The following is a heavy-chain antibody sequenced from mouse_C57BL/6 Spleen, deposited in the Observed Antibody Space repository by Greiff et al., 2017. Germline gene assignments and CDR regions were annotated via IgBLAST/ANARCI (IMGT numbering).Heavy chain of an antibody. CDR1: GFTFSDYG. J-gene: IGHJ4*01. Sequence: EVKLVESGGGLVKPGGSLKLSCAASGFTFSDYGMHWVRQAPEKGLEWVAYISSGSSTIYYADTVKGRFTISRDNAKNTLFLQMTSLRSEDTAMYYCARGERTVSTRRGYAMDYWGQGTSVTVSS. V-gene: IGHV5-17*01. CDR3: ARGERTVSTRRGYAMDY. D-gene: IGHD1-1*01. CDR2: ISSGSSTI.